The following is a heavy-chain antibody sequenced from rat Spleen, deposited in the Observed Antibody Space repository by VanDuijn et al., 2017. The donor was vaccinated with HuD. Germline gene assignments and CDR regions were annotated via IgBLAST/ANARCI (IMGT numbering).Heavy chain of an antibody. J-gene: IGHJ1*01. D-gene: IGHD1-2*01. CDR3: ARLTIAAISTYWYFDF. CDR2: ISTGGGNT. CDR1: GFTFSNYY. Sequence: EVQLVESGGGLVQPGRSMKLSCAASGFTFSNYYMAWVRQAPTKGLEWVASISTGGGNTYYRDSVKGRFTISRDNAKSTLYLQMDSLRSEDTATYYCARLTIAAISTYWYFDFWGPGTMVTVSS. V-gene: IGHV5-25*01.